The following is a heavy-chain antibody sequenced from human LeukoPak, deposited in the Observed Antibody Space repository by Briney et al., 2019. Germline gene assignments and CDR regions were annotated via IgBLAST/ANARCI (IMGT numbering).Heavy chain of an antibody. J-gene: IGHJ4*02. D-gene: IGHD4-17*01. V-gene: IGHV3-30*02. Sequence: GGSLRLSCAASGFTSSSYGMHWVRQAPGKGLEWVAFIRYDGSNKYYADSVKGRFTISRDNTKNSLYLQMDSLTADDTAVYFCACLRGPSDYWGQGTLVTVSS. CDR2: IRYDGSNK. CDR1: GFTSSSYG. CDR3: ACLRGPSDY.